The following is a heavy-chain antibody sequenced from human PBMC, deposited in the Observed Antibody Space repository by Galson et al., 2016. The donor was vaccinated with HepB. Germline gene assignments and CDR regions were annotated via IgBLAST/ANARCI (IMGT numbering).Heavy chain of an antibody. CDR3: ASANYYYYYYYAMDV. Sequence: SLRLSCAASGFSFSSHGMSWVRQAPGKGLEWVSVISGSGRSTYYADSVKGRFTISRDSARNTLLLQMKSLRAEDTAIYYCASANYYYYYYYAMDVWGQGATVTVSS. CDR1: GFSFSSHG. D-gene: IGHD3-22*01. J-gene: IGHJ6*02. V-gene: IGHV3-23*01. CDR2: ISGSGRST.